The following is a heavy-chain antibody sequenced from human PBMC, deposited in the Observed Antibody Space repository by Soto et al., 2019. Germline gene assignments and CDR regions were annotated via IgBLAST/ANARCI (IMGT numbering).Heavy chain of an antibody. CDR1: GYTFTSYG. CDR2: ISAYNGNT. V-gene: IGHV1-18*01. CDR3: ARDQGDFWSGFRHFDY. Sequence: GASVKVSCKASGYTFTSYGISWVRQAPGQGLEWMGWISAYNGNTNYAQKLQGRVTMTTDTSTSTAYMELRSLRSDDTAVYYCARDQGDFWSGFRHFDYWGQVTLITLSS. D-gene: IGHD3-3*01. J-gene: IGHJ4*02.